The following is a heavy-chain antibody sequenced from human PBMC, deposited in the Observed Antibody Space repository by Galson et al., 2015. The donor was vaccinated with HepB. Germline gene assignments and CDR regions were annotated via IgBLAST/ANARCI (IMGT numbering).Heavy chain of an antibody. CDR3: AGAAADHYFDY. D-gene: IGHD6-13*01. J-gene: IGHJ4*02. CDR2: INPSGVST. Sequence: QSGAEVKKPGESLRISCKASGYTFTNYYIHWVRQAPGQGLEWMGIINPSGVSTNYAQKFQGRVTMTRDTSTSTVYMELSSLRSDDTAVYYCAGAAADHYFDYWGQGTLVTVSS. V-gene: IGHV1-46*01. CDR1: GYTFTNYY.